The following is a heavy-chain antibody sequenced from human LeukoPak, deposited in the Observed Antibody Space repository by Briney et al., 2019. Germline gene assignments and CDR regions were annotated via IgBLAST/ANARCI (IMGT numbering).Heavy chain of an antibody. Sequence: PGGSLRLSCAASGXPFSSYALSWVRQAPGKGLEWVSAISGSGDSTYYAGSVKGRFTISRDNSKNALYLQMNSLRAEDTAVYYCAKMATVRYFDLWGRGTLVTVSS. CDR2: ISGSGDST. CDR1: GXPFSSYA. J-gene: IGHJ2*01. CDR3: AKMATVRYFDL. V-gene: IGHV3-23*01. D-gene: IGHD5-24*01.